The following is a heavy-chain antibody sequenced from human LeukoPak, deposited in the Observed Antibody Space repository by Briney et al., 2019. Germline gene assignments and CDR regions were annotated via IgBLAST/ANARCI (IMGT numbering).Heavy chain of an antibody. D-gene: IGHD3-22*01. V-gene: IGHV3-7*01. CDR1: GFTFSSYW. CDR2: IKQDGSEK. CDR3: ARDRLDYYDSSGYSDY. J-gene: IGHJ4*02. Sequence: PGGSLRLSCAASGFTFSSYWMSWVRQAPGEGLEWVANIKQDGSEKYYVDSVKGRFTISRDNAKNSLYLQMNSLRAEDTAVYYCARDRLDYYDSSGYSDYWGQGTLVTVSS.